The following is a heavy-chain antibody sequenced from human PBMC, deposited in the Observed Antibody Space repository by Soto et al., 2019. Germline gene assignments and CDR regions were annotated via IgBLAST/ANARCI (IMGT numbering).Heavy chain of an antibody. J-gene: IGHJ5*02. CDR3: ARQEGELTIVGVVTTPKNWFDP. CDR1: GFTFSDYY. CDR2: ISSSGSTI. D-gene: IGHD3-3*01. Sequence: QVQLAESGGGLVKPGGSLRLSCAASGFTFSDYYMSWIRQAPGKGREWVSYISSSGSTIYYADSVKGRFTISRDNAKNSLYLQMNSLRVEDTAVYYCARQEGELTIVGVVTTPKNWFDPWGQGTLVTVSP. V-gene: IGHV3-11*01.